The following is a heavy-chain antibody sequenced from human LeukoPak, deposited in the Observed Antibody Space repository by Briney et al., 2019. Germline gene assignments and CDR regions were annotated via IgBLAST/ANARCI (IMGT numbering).Heavy chain of an antibody. D-gene: IGHD3-22*01. Sequence: GGSLRLSCAASGFTFSSYEMNWVRQAPGKGLEWVSYISSSGSTIYYADSVKGRFTISRDNAKNSLYLQMNSLRAEDTAVYYCARDAPPVPYYYDSSGHAYFDYWGQGTLVTVSS. CDR1: GFTFSSYE. V-gene: IGHV3-48*03. CDR2: ISSSGSTI. J-gene: IGHJ4*02. CDR3: ARDAPPVPYYYDSSGHAYFDY.